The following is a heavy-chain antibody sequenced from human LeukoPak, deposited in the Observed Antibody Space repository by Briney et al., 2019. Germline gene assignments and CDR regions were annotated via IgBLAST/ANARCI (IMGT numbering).Heavy chain of an antibody. CDR2: ISYDGSNK. Sequence: GGSLRLSCAASGFTFSSYVMHWVRQAPGKGLEWVAVISYDGSNKYYADSPKGRFTISRDNSKNTLYLQMNSLRTEDTAVYHCATSPSAVVVTGYFDYWGQGTLVTVSS. CDR3: ATSPSAVVVTGYFDY. V-gene: IGHV3-30-3*01. J-gene: IGHJ4*02. CDR1: GFTFSSYV. D-gene: IGHD2-21*02.